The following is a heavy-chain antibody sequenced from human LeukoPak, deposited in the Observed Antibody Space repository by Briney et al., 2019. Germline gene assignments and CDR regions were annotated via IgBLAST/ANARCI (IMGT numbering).Heavy chain of an antibody. D-gene: IGHD3-10*01. J-gene: IGHJ5*02. V-gene: IGHV4-39*07. CDR3: ARGGYYGSGNDFRFDP. CDR1: GGSISSSSYY. CDR2: IYYSGST. Sequence: SETLSLTCTVSGGSISSSSYYWGWIRQPPGKGLEWIGSIYYSGSTNYKPSLKSRVTMSVDTSKGQFSLKLRSVTAADTAVYYCARGGYYGSGNDFRFDPWGQGTLVTVSS.